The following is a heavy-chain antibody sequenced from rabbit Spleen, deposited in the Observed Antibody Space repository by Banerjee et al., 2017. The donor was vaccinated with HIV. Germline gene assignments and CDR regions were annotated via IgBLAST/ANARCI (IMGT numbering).Heavy chain of an antibody. D-gene: IGHD4-1*01. CDR3: ARDLTDVIGWNFGW. CDR1: GFSFNDDY. J-gene: IGHJ6*01. Sequence: QLVESGGGLVQPGGSLTLPCTASGFSFNDDYVMCWVRQAPGKGLEWIGYIDPVFGSTVYASWVNGRFTISSHNAQNTLYLQLNSLTAADTATYFCARDLTDVIGWNFGWWGPGTLVTVS. V-gene: IGHV1S7*01. CDR2: IDPVFGST.